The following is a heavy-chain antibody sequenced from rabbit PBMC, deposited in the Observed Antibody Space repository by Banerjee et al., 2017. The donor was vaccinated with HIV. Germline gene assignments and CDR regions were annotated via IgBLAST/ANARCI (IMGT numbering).Heavy chain of an antibody. J-gene: IGHJ6*01. Sequence: QEQLEESGGDLVKPEGSLTLTCTASGFSFSSSYWICWVRQAPGKGLEWIACIYTGSGSALYVSWVNGRFTISRSTNLNTVDLKMTSLTDADTATYFCARDGYGGHGLYLWGPGTLV. CDR1: GFSFSSSYW. D-gene: IGHD4-2*01. CDR3: ARDGYGGHGLYL. V-gene: IGHV1S43*01. CDR2: IYTGSGSA.